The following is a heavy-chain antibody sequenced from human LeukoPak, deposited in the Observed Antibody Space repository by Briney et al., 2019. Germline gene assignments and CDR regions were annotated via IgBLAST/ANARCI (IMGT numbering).Heavy chain of an antibody. CDR3: ARARSLLRFLEWPDY. D-gene: IGHD3-3*01. CDR2: INPNSGGT. J-gene: IGHJ4*02. CDR1: GYTFTGYY. Sequence: GASVKVSCKASGYTFTGYYMHWVRQAPGQGLEWMGRINPNSGGTNYAQKLQGRVTMTTDTSTSTAYMELRSLRSDDTAVYYCARARSLLRFLEWPDYWGQGTLVTVSS. V-gene: IGHV1-2*06.